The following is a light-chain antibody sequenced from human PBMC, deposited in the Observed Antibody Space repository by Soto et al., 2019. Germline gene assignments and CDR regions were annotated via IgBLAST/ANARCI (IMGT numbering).Light chain of an antibody. CDR1: QGIDTS. CDR3: QQYNSYSPT. J-gene: IGKJ1*01. V-gene: IGKV1-9*01. CDR2: AAS. Sequence: ILLTQSPSSLSASVGDRVTITCRASQGIDTSLAWYQQKPGKAPKLLIYAASNFQSGVPSRFSGSGSGTHFTLTISSLQPEDFATYYCQQYNSYSPTFGQGTKVDIK.